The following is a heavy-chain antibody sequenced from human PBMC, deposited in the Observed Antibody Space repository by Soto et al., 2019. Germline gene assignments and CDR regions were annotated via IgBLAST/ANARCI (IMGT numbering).Heavy chain of an antibody. D-gene: IGHD2-15*01. CDR1: GVSISSFY. V-gene: IGHV4-59*08. CDR3: ARMGIGYCSGDSCYSYAEAHDV. CDR2: FYYSGST. J-gene: IGHJ4*02. Sequence: SETLSLTCTVSGVSISSFYWSWIRQPPGKRLEWIGYFYYSGSTTYNPSLRSRVTISVDTSKNQFSLNLSSVTAADTAVYSCARMGIGYCSGDSCYSYAEAHDVWGQGILVTVSS.